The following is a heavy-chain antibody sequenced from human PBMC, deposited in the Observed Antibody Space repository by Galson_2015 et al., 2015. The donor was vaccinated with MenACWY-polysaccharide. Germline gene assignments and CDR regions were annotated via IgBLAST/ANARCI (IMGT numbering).Heavy chain of an antibody. Sequence: SLRLSCAASGFTFSDYYMHWIRQAPGKGLEWVSYISDSGSAIYFADSVKGRFIISRDNAKNSLYLQMNSLRAEDTAVYFCARDPRGAGSSYFDNWGQGSLVTVSS. D-gene: IGHD3-10*01. CDR1: GFTFSDYY. J-gene: IGHJ4*02. CDR2: ISDSGSAI. V-gene: IGHV3-11*01. CDR3: ARDPRGAGSSYFDN.